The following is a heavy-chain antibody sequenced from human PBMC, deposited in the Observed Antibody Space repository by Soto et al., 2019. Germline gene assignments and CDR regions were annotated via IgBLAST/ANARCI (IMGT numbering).Heavy chain of an antibody. CDR2: IYYSGST. D-gene: IGHD3-22*01. CDR3: ARVLDSGGYIHY. Sequence: SETLSLTCTVSGGSISSGDYYWSWIRQPPGKGLEWIGYIYYSGSTYYNPSLKSRVTISVDTSKNQFSLKLSSVTAADTAVYYFARVLDSGGYIHYWGKGTLVTV. CDR1: GGSISSGDYY. J-gene: IGHJ4*02. V-gene: IGHV4-30-4*01.